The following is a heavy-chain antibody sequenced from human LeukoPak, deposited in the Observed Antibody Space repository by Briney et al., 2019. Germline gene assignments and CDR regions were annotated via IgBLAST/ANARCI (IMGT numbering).Heavy chain of an antibody. CDR2: ITPNSEGT. D-gene: IGHD3-10*01. V-gene: IGHV1-2*02. CDR3: ASGDSSGTKPDPIDM. J-gene: IGHJ3*02. CDR1: GYNFTDYY. Sequence: ASVRVSCKASGYNFTDYYVHWVRQAPGQGLEWMGYITPNSEGTEFAQKFQGRVTMARDTSIITAYMELSRLTSDDTAVYYCASGDSSGTKPDPIDMWGQGTLVTVSS.